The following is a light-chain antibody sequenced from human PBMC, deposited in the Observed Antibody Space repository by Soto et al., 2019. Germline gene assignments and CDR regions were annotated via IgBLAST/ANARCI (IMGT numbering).Light chain of an antibody. J-gene: IGKJ1*01. Sequence: DIVMTQSPASLAVSLGERATINCKSSQTVLYSCNNKNYLAWYQQKPGQPPKLLIYWASTRESGVPDRFSGSGSGTDFTLTISSLQAEDVAVYYCQQYYSVPEMFRQGTKV. CDR1: QTVLYSCNNKNY. V-gene: IGKV4-1*01. CDR2: WAS. CDR3: QQYYSVPEM.